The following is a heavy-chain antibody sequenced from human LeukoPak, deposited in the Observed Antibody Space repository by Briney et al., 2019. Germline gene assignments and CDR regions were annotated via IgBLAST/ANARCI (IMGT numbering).Heavy chain of an antibody. D-gene: IGHD6-19*01. CDR2: INSSGGST. Sequence: ASVKVSCKASGYIFTSYNMYWVRQAPGQGLEWMGIINSSGGSTNYAQKFQGRVTMTRDTSTSTVYMELSSLRSEDTAVYYCARFAVHRRLTVTGQFGLDYWGQGTLVTVSS. J-gene: IGHJ4*02. CDR1: GYIFTSYN. CDR3: ARFAVHRRLTVTGQFGLDY. V-gene: IGHV1-46*01.